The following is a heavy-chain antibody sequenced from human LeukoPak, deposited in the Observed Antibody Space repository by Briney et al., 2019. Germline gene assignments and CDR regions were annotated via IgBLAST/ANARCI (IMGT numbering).Heavy chain of an antibody. Sequence: GGSLRLSCAASGFTFDDYGMSWVRQAPGKGLEWVSGINWNGGSTGYADSVKGRFTISRDNARNSLYLQMNSLRAEDTAVYYCAGGYYDFWSGNTHAFDIWGQGTMVTVSS. V-gene: IGHV3-20*04. CDR3: AGGYYDFWSGNTHAFDI. J-gene: IGHJ3*02. CDR1: GFTFDDYG. D-gene: IGHD3-3*01. CDR2: INWNGGST.